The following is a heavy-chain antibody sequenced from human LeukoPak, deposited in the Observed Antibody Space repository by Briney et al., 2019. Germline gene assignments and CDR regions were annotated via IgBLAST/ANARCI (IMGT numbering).Heavy chain of an antibody. CDR2: INSDGSST. D-gene: IGHD3-22*01. CDR3: AREGSYYYYDSSGYYCGLFDY. J-gene: IGHJ4*02. CDR1: GFNLSSYW. V-gene: IGHV3-74*01. Sequence: GGSLRLSCEASGFNLSSYWMHWVRQAPGKGLVWVSRINSDGSSTRYADSVKGRLTIPRDNAKNTLYLQMNSLRAEDTAVYYCAREGSYYYYDSSGYYCGLFDYWGQGTLVTVSS.